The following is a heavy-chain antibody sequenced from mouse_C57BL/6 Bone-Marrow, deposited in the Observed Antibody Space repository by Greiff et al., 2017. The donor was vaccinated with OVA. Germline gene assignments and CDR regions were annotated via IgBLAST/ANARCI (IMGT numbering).Heavy chain of an antibody. D-gene: IGHD1-1*02. Sequence: EVNVVESGGGLVKPGGSLKLSCAASGFTFSSYAMSWVRQTPEKRLEWVATISDGGSYTYYPDNVKGRFTISRDNAKNNLYLQMSHLKSEDTAMYYCARGSPYGSYAMDYWGQGTSVTVSS. CDR2: ISDGGSYT. CDR3: ARGSPYGSYAMDY. CDR1: GFTFSSYA. J-gene: IGHJ4*01. V-gene: IGHV5-4*03.